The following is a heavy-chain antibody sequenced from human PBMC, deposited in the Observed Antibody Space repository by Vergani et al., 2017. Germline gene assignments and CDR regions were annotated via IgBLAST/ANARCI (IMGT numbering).Heavy chain of an antibody. J-gene: IGHJ5*02. Sequence: QVQLVQSGAEVKKPGASVKVSCKASGYTFTSYGISWVRQAPGQGLEWMGWISAYNGNTNYAQKLQGRVTMTTDTSTSTAYMELRSLRSDDTAVYYCAIDPGVWFGEIGPYNWFDPWGQGTLVTVSS. CDR2: ISAYNGNT. CDR3: AIDPGVWFGEIGPYNWFDP. CDR1: GYTFTSYG. D-gene: IGHD3-10*01. V-gene: IGHV1-18*01.